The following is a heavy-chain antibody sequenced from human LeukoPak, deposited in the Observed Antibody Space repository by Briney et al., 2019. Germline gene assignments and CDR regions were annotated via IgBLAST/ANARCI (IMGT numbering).Heavy chain of an antibody. CDR2: VYHSGST. CDR3: ARLSGAPVRHPIYHFDY. J-gene: IGHJ4*02. CDR1: GYSISSGYY. Sequence: SETLSLTCAVSGYSISSGYYWGWIRQPPGKGLEWIGNVYHSGSTYKNPSLKSRVSISLDTSNNQFSLKLTSVTAADTAIYYCARLSGAPVRHPIYHFDYWGQGTLATVSS. D-gene: IGHD1-26*01. V-gene: IGHV4-38-2*01.